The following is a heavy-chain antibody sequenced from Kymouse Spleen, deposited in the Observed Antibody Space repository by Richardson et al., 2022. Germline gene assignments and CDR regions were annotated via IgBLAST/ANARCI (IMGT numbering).Heavy chain of an antibody. CDR2: IYYSGST. J-gene: IGHJ4*02. Sequence: QLQLQESGPGLVKPSETLSLTCTVSGGSISSSSYYWGWIRQPPGKGLEWIGSIYYSGSTYYNPSLKSRVTISVDTSKNQFSLKLSSVTAADTAVYYCARQMDSSGWGFDYWGQGTLVTVSS. V-gene: IGHV4-39*01. D-gene: IGHD6-19*01. CDR3: ARQMDSSGWGFDY. CDR1: GGSISSSSYY.